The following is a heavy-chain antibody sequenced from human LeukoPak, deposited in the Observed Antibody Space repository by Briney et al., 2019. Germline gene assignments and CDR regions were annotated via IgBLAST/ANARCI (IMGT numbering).Heavy chain of an antibody. V-gene: IGHV3-74*01. CDR3: VRSMKGRYGFFDY. CDR2: INIDGSST. D-gene: IGHD1-26*01. J-gene: IGHJ4*02. CDR1: GFTFSSYW. Sequence: GGSLRLSCAASGFTFSSYWMHWVRQAPGKGLVWVSRINIDGSSTSYADSVKGRFPILRDNAKNTVYLQMNSLRAEDTAVYYCVRSMKGRYGFFDYGAKGIRVTVS.